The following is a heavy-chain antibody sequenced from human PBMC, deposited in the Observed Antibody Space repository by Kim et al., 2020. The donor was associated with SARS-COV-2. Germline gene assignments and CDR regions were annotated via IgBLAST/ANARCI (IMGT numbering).Heavy chain of an antibody. CDR1: GGTFSNYA. J-gene: IGHJ6*03. V-gene: IGHV1-69*04. CDR2: IIPFLDIA. D-gene: IGHD5-18*01. Sequence: SVKVSCKTSGGTFSNYAINWVRQAPGQGLEWMGRIIPFLDIANDAQKFQGRVTITADKSTGTAYMELSSLRSEDTAVYYCARMGYTYPDYYMDVWGNGTTVTVSS. CDR3: ARMGYTYPDYYMDV.